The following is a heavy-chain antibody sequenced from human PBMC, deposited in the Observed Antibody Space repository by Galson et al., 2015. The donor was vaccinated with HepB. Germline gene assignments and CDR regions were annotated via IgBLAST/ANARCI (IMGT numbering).Heavy chain of an antibody. V-gene: IGHV3-23*01. CDR1: GFTFSTYA. CDR2: ISDTRGST. D-gene: IGHD6-19*01. Sequence: LRLSCAASGFTFSTYAMNWVRQAPGKGLEWVSAISDTRGSTYYADSVKGRFTISRDNSKNTLYLQMNSLRAEDTAVYYCARGGGSGPTYDYWGQGTLVTVSS. J-gene: IGHJ4*02. CDR3: ARGGGSGPTYDY.